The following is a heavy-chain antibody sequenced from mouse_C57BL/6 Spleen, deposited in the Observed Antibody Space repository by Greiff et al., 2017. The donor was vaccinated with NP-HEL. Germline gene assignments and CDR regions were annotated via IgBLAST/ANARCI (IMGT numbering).Heavy chain of an antibody. CDR1: GFTFSDAW. J-gene: IGHJ2*01. Sequence: EVHLVESGGGLVQPGGSMKLSCAASGFTFSDAWMDWVRQSPEKGLEWVAEIRNKANNHATYYAESVKGRFTISRDDSKSSVYLQMNSLRAEDTGIYYCTRQDSSGYFDYWGQGTTLTVSS. D-gene: IGHD3-2*02. CDR3: TRQDSSGYFDY. CDR2: IRNKANNHAT. V-gene: IGHV6-6*01.